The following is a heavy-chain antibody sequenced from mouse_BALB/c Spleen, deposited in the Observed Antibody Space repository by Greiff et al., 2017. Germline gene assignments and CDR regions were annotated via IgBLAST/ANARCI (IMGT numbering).Heavy chain of an antibody. D-gene: IGHD2-1*01. CDR1: GFNIKDYY. Sequence: EVQLQQSGAELVRPGALVKLSCKASGFNIKDYYMHWVKQRPEQGLEWIGRIDPANGNTKYDPKFQGKATITADTSSNTAYLQLSSLTSEDTAVYYCASLYGNYVNWGQGTTLTVSS. J-gene: IGHJ2*01. V-gene: IGHV14-1*02. CDR3: ASLYGNYVN. CDR2: IDPANGNT.